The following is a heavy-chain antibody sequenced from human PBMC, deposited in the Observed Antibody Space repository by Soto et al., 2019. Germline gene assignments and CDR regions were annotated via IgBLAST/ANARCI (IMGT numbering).Heavy chain of an antibody. CDR3: ARRTTVTSFNV. V-gene: IGHV4-39*01. Sequence: QLQLQESGPGLVKPSETLSLTFTVSGGSISSSSYYWGWIRQPPGKGLEWIGSVYYSGSTYYNPSLRSRAPISVDTSKNQFSLKLRSVTATDTAVYYCARRTTVTSFNVWGTGTTVTVSS. CDR1: GGSISSSSYY. D-gene: IGHD4-17*01. J-gene: IGHJ6*04. CDR2: VYYSGST.